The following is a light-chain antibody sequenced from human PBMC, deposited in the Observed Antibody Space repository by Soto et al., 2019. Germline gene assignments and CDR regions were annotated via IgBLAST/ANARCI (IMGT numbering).Light chain of an antibody. CDR3: QSFDTRLSGVL. CDR2: GNT. CDR1: SSNIGADYD. V-gene: IGLV1-40*01. J-gene: IGLJ2*01. Sequence: QSVLTQPPSVSGAPGQRVTISCTGSSSNIGADYDVHWYQQLPGTAPKLLIYGNTNRPSGVPDRFSGSKSGTSASLAITGLQAEDEADYYCQSFDTRLSGVLFGGGTKLTVL.